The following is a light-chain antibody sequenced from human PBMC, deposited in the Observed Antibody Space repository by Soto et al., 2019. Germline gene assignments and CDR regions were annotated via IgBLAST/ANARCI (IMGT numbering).Light chain of an antibody. V-gene: IGKV1-5*03. CDR1: QSISSW. CDR3: QQYNSLYT. Sequence: DIQMTQSPSTLSESVGDRVTITCRASQSISSWLAWYQQKPGKAPKLLLYKASILESEVPSRFSSSGSGTEFPLTSSSLQADDFAPYYWQQYNSLYTLGQGTKLEIK. CDR2: KAS. J-gene: IGKJ2*01.